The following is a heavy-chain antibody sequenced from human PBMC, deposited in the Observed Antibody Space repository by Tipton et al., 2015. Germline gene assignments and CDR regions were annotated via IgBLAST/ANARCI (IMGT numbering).Heavy chain of an antibody. Sequence: QVQLVQSGAEVKKPGSSVKVSCKASGDTFSSYAISWVRQAPGQGLEWMGWISAYNGNTNYAQKLQGRVTMTTDTSTSTAYMELSSLRSEDTAVYYCAGGVMITFGGVMDIWGQGTTVTVSS. J-gene: IGHJ6*02. CDR1: GDTFSSYA. D-gene: IGHD3-16*01. V-gene: IGHV1-18*01. CDR2: ISAYNGNT. CDR3: AGGVMITFGGVMDI.